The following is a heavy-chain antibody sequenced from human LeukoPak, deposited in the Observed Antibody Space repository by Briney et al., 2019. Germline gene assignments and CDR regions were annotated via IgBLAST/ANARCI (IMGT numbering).Heavy chain of an antibody. Sequence: SVKVSCKASGGTFSSYAISWVRQAPGQGLEWMGGIIPIFGKANYAQKFQGRVTITADNSTSTAYMELSSLRSEDTAVYYCASSIMISDFGFLIAAFDYWGQGTLVTVSS. V-gene: IGHV1-69*06. J-gene: IGHJ4*02. CDR3: ASSIMISDFGFLIAAFDY. CDR1: GGTFSSYA. D-gene: IGHD3-16*01. CDR2: IIPIFGKA.